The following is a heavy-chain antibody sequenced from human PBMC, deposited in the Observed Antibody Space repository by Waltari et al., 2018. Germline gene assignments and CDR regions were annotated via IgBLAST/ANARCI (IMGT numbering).Heavy chain of an antibody. D-gene: IGHD3-10*01. CDR2: INPNSGGT. J-gene: IGHJ4*02. CDR3: ARTGPTYYYGSGSYYTFDY. CDR1: GYPVPGNY. Sequence: QVQLVQSGAEVTKPGHSVKVSCKASGYPVPGNYMHRVGQGPGHGLEWMGRINPNSGGTNYAQKFQGRVTMTRDTSISTAYMELSRLRSDDTAVYYCARTGPTYYYGSGSYYTFDYWGQGTLVTVSS. V-gene: IGHV1-2*06.